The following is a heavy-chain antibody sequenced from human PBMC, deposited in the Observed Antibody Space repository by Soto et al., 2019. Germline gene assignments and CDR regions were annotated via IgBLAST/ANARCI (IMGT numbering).Heavy chain of an antibody. V-gene: IGHV3-21*06. Sequence: GGSLRLSCAASGFTFSNYFMSWIRQAPGKGLEWVSCISSSSSYIYYSYSLKGRFTISRDNAKNSLFLQMNSLRAEDTAIYYCASDICSGSSCQPEGAFDIWGQGTMVTVSS. CDR1: GFTFSNYF. CDR3: ASDICSGSSCQPEGAFDI. CDR2: ISSSSSYI. D-gene: IGHD2-15*01. J-gene: IGHJ3*02.